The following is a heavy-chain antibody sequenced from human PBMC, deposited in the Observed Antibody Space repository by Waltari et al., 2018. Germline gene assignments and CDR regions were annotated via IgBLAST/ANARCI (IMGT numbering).Heavy chain of an antibody. CDR3: ARLRLVTGTTS. V-gene: IGHV4-39*01. J-gene: IGHJ3*01. Sequence: QLQLQESGPGLVKPSETLSLTCTVSGGSISSSSYYWGWIRQPPGKGLEWIGSIYYSGIPYYNPSLKSRVTISVDTSKNQFSLKLSSVTAADTAVYYCARLRLVTGTTSCGQGTMVTVSS. D-gene: IGHD1-7*01. CDR1: GGSISSSSYY. CDR2: IYYSGIP.